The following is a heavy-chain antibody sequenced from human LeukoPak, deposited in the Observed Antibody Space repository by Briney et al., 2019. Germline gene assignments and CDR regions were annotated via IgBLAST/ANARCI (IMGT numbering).Heavy chain of an antibody. CDR1: GGSISSYY. Sequence: KASETLSLTCTVSGGSISSYYWSWIRQPPGKGLEWIGYIYYSGSTNYNPSLKSRVTISVDTSKNQFSLKLSSVTAADTAVYYCARDLTMIVGGAFDIWGQGTMVTVSS. CDR2: IYYSGST. V-gene: IGHV4-59*01. CDR3: ARDLTMIVGGAFDI. J-gene: IGHJ3*02. D-gene: IGHD3-22*01.